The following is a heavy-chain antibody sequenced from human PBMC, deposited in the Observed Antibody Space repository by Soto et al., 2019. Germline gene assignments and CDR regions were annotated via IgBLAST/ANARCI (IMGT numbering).Heavy chain of an antibody. CDR2: IYYSGST. Sequence: SETLSLACTVSGGSISSYYWSWSRQPPGKGLEWIGYIYYSGSTNYNPSLKSRVTISVDTSKNQFSLKLSSVTAADTAVYYCARSIYGDYYFDYWGQGTLVTVSS. D-gene: IGHD4-17*01. J-gene: IGHJ4*02. V-gene: IGHV4-59*01. CDR1: GGSISSYY. CDR3: ARSIYGDYYFDY.